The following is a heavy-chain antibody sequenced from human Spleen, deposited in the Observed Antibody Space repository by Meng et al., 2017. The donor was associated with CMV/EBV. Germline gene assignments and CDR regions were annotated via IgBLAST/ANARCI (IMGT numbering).Heavy chain of an antibody. CDR2: IKQDGSEK. Sequence: GESLKISCTASGFTFSSYAMNWVRQAPGKGPEWVANIKQDGSEKKYVDHVKGRFTISRDNAKNSLYLQMKSLRVEDTAMYYCVRGPRWLDPWGQGTLVTVSS. J-gene: IGHJ5*02. CDR3: VRGPRWLDP. V-gene: IGHV3-7*01. CDR1: GFTFSSYA.